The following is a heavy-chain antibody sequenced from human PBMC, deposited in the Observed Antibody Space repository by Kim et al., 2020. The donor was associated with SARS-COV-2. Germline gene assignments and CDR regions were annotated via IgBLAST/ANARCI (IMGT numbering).Heavy chain of an antibody. CDR1: GYMFTTYG. J-gene: IGHJ4*02. CDR2: ISGHNGST. CDR3: ARGGNYGSTGYFLY. V-gene: IGHV1-18*01. D-gene: IGHD3-9*01. Sequence: ASVKVSCKTSGYMFTTYGINWVRQAPGQGLEWMGWISGHNGSTNYAQKFQGRVTMTTDTSTTTAYMELRSLTSDDRAVYYCARGGNYGSTGYFLYWGQGTLVTVSS.